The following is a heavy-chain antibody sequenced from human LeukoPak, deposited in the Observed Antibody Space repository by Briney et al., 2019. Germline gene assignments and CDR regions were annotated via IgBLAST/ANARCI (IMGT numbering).Heavy chain of an antibody. CDR3: AGRKGGYYYDSSGRRAYYMDV. D-gene: IGHD3-22*01. J-gene: IGHJ6*03. CDR1: GESFSGYY. Sequence: SETLSLTCAVYGESFSGYYWSWLRQPPGKGLEWIGENNHSESTNYNPSLKSRVAISVDKSKNHFSLKLSSVTAADKAVYYCAGRKGGYYYDSSGRRAYYMDVWAKGPRSPSP. V-gene: IGHV4-34*01. CDR2: NNHSEST.